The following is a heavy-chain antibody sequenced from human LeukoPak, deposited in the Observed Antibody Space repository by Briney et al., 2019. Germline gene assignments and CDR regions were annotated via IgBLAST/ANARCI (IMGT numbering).Heavy chain of an antibody. V-gene: IGHV3-66*02. CDR1: GFTVSSNY. CDR3: AKENGHCSTTSCPLGF. Sequence: GGSLRLSRAASGFTVSSNYMAWVRQAPGKGLEWVSVIYAVGSGAYTYYADSVKGRFTISRDNSKNTLYLQMNNLRPEDTAVYYCAKENGHCSTTSCPLGFWGQGTLVIVSS. D-gene: IGHD2-2*03. J-gene: IGHJ4*02. CDR2: IYAVGSGAYT.